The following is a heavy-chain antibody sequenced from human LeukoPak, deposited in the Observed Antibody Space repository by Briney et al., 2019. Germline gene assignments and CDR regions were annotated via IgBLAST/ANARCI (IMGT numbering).Heavy chain of an antibody. Sequence: PSETLSLTCTVSGYSIGSGYYWGWIRQPPGKGLEWIGSIYHSGSTYYNPSLKSRVTISVDTSKNQFSLKLSSVTAADTAVYYCARVNSCSSTSCPYYYYMDVWGKGTTVTVSS. CDR3: ARVNSCSSTSCPYYYYMDV. V-gene: IGHV4-38-2*02. CDR1: GYSIGSGYY. D-gene: IGHD2-2*01. CDR2: IYHSGST. J-gene: IGHJ6*03.